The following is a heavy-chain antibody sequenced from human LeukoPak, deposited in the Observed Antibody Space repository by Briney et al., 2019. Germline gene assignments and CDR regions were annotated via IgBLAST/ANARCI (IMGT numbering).Heavy chain of an antibody. CDR3: AKRELITMVRGVFDY. J-gene: IGHJ4*02. CDR2: ISVSGDNT. D-gene: IGHD3-10*01. CDR1: GFTFTSYA. V-gene: IGHV3-23*01. Sequence: PGGSLRLSCAASGFTFTSYAMSWVRQPPGKGLEWVSSISVSGDNTFYADSVKGRFTISRDNSKNTLYLQMSSLSAEDTAVYFCAKRELITMVRGVFDYWGQGTLVTVSS.